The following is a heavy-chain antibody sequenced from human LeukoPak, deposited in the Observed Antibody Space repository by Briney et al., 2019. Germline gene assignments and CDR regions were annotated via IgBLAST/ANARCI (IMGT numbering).Heavy chain of an antibody. V-gene: IGHV4-39*07. CDR3: ARGVVVVAANNWFDP. D-gene: IGHD2-15*01. CDR2: IYYSGST. CDR1: GGSISSSSYY. J-gene: IGHJ5*02. Sequence: SETLSLTCTVSGGSISSSSYYWGWIRQPPGKGLEWIGSIYYSGSTYYNPSLKSRVTISVDTSKNQFSLKVTSVTAADTAVYYCARGVVVVAANNWFDPWGHGTLVTVSS.